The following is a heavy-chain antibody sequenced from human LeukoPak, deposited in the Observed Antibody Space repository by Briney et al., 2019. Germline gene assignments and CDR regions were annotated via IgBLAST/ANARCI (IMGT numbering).Heavy chain of an antibody. CDR3: TRDGYDYVWGGYRHYFDY. CDR2: IRSKAYGGTT. J-gene: IGHJ4*02. D-gene: IGHD3-16*02. V-gene: IGHV3-49*04. CDR1: GFTFGDYA. Sequence: GGSLRLSCTASGFTFGDYAMSWVRQAPGKGLEWVGFIRSKAYGGTTEYAASVKGRFTISRDDSKSIAYLQMNSLKTEDTAVYYCTRDGYDYVWGGYRHYFDYWGQGTLVTVSS.